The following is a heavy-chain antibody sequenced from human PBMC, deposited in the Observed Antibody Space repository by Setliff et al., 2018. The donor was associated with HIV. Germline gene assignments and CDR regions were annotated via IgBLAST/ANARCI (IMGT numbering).Heavy chain of an antibody. J-gene: IGHJ4*02. CDR2: IYYTGSA. CDR3: ARDRYAGEIDY. V-gene: IGHV4-31*03. CDR1: GGSINSGHYY. Sequence: SETLSLTCSVSGGSINSGHYYWSWIRHHPGKGLEWIGYIYYTGSAYFNPSLKSRLTLSIDTSKNQFSLKLSSVTAADTAVYYCARDRYAGEIDYWGQGTLVTVSS. D-gene: IGHD3-10*01.